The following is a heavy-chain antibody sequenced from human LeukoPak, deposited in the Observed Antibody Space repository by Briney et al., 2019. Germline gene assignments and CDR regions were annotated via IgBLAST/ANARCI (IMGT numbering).Heavy chain of an antibody. D-gene: IGHD6-13*01. CDR3: ASEQRGVAAAGT. V-gene: IGHV4-34*01. CDR2: INHSGST. J-gene: IGHJ4*02. CDR1: GGSFSGYY. Sequence: PSETLSLTCAVYGGSFSGYYWSWIRQPPGKGLEWIGEINHSGSTNYNPSLKSRVTISVDTSKNQFSLKLSSVTAADTAVYYCASEQRGVAAAGTWGQGTLVTVSS.